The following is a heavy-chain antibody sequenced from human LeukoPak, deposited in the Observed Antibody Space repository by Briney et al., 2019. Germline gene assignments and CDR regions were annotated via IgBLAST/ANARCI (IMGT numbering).Heavy chain of an antibody. CDR3: AKTLGYCTNGVCVGYFDY. J-gene: IGHJ4*02. D-gene: IGHD2-8*01. CDR2: ISGSGGST. V-gene: IGHV3-23*01. CDR1: GFTFSSYA. Sequence: GGSLRLSCAASGFTFSSYAMSWVRQAPGKGLEWVSAISGSGGSTYYADPVKGRFTISRDNSKNTLYLQMNSLRAEDTAVYYCAKTLGYCTNGVCVGYFDYWGQGTLVTVSS.